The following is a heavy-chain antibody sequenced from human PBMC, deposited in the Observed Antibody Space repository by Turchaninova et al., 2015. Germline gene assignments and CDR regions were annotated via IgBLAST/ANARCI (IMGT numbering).Heavy chain of an antibody. CDR1: ENTYTGHY. V-gene: IGHV1-2*02. J-gene: IGHJ5*02. Sequence: VQLVQSGDEGKIPGASVKVLCKTSENTYTGHYKHWVRQAPGQGLWCMGGNNPNSGCTNSAQKVQGRGTLTRDTSSSTAYMELSGLRSDDTAVYYCARRNIVDYSRSSGFPDTNLFDPWGQGTLVTVSS. CDR3: ARRNIVDYSRSSGFPDTNLFDP. D-gene: IGHD6-6*01. CDR2: NNPNSGCT.